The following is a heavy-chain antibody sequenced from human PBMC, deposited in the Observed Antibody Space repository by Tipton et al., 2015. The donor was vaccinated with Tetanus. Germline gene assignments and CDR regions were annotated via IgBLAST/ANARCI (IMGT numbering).Heavy chain of an antibody. Sequence: TLSLTCAAYGGSFSGYYWSWIRQPPGKGLEWIGEINHSGSTNYNPSLKSRVTISVDTSKNQFSLKLSSVTAADTAVYYCARVNPAMVWAYFDYWGQGTLVTVSS. CDR3: ARVNPAMVWAYFDY. V-gene: IGHV4-34*01. J-gene: IGHJ4*02. D-gene: IGHD5-18*01. CDR1: GGSFSGYY. CDR2: INHSGST.